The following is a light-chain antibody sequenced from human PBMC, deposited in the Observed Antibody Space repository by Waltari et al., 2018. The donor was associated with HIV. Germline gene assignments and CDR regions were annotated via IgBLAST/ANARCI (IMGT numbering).Light chain of an antibody. V-gene: IGKV1-39*01. CDR1: QSISSY. Sequence: DIQMTQSPSSLSASVGDRVTITCRASQSISSYLNWYKQKPWKAPKLLIYAASSLQSGVTSRCSGSGSGTDFTLTISSLQPEYFATYYCQQSYSTLPWTFGQGTKVEIK. J-gene: IGKJ1*01. CDR3: QQSYSTLPWT. CDR2: AAS.